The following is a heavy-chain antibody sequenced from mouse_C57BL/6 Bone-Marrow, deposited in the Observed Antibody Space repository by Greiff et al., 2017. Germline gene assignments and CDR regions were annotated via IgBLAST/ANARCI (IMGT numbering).Heavy chain of an antibody. Sequence: QVQLQQSGAELVKPGASVKLSCKASGYTFTSYWMHWVKQRPGQGLEWIGMIHPNSGSTNYNEKFKSKATLTVDKSSSTAYMQLSSLTSEDSAVYYCARTKWLLYFDYWGQGTTLTVSS. CDR3: ARTKWLLYFDY. CDR1: GYTFTSYW. CDR2: IHPNSGST. D-gene: IGHD2-3*01. V-gene: IGHV1-64*01. J-gene: IGHJ2*01.